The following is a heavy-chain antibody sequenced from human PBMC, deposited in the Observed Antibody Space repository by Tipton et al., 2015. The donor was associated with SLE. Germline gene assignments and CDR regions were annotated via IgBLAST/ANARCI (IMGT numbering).Heavy chain of an antibody. CDR3: ARGGEYDILLFDS. CDR1: GGSISTDDYS. V-gene: IGHV4-39*07. J-gene: IGHJ4*02. Sequence: TLSLTCTVSGGSISTDDYSWGWIRQPPGKGLEWIGGLYYGGSTFYNPSLKSRVTISGDTSKKQFSLNLSSVTAADTAVYYCARGGEYDILLFDSWGQGTLVTVPS. D-gene: IGHD3-10*01. CDR2: LYYGGST.